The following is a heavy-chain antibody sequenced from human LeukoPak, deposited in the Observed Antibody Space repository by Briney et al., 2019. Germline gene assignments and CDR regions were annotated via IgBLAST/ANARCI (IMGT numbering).Heavy chain of an antibody. Sequence: GESLKISCKGSGYSFTSYWIGWVRQMPGKGLEWMGIIYPGDSDTRYSPSFQGQVTISADKSISTAYLQWSSLKASDTAMYYCARLPMVRGVIKPYYYFDYWGQGTLVTVSS. J-gene: IGHJ4*02. D-gene: IGHD3-10*01. CDR3: ARLPMVRGVIKPYYYFDY. CDR1: GYSFTSYW. V-gene: IGHV5-51*01. CDR2: IYPGDSDT.